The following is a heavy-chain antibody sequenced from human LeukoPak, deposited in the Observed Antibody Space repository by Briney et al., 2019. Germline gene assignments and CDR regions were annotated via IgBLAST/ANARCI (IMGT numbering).Heavy chain of an antibody. J-gene: IGHJ5*02. D-gene: IGHD3-16*01. CDR3: ARAFS. Sequence: AGGSLRLSCAASGFSLSSQWMSWVRQAPGKGPEWVANIKEDGRQKSYVDSVKGRFTISRDNAKNSLYLQMNSLRAEDTAVYYCARAFSWGQGTLVTVSS. CDR1: GFSLSSQW. CDR2: IKEDGRQK. V-gene: IGHV3-7*01.